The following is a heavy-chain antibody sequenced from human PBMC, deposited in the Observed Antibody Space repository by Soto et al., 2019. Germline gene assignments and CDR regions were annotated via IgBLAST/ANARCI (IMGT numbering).Heavy chain of an antibody. J-gene: IGHJ6*02. CDR1: GYTFTSYA. Sequence: ASVKVSCKASGYTFTSYAMHWVRQAPGQRLEWMGWINAGNGNTKYSQKFQGRVTITRDTSASTAYMELRSLRSDDTAVYYCASIVVVPAATKNDYYYYGMDVWGQGTTVTVSS. CDR3: ASIVVVPAATKNDYYYYGMDV. V-gene: IGHV1-3*01. D-gene: IGHD2-2*01. CDR2: INAGNGNT.